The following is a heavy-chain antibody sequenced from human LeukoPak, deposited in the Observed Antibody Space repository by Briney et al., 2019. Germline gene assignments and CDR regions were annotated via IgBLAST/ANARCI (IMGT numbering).Heavy chain of an antibody. CDR3: AKTGIGVYYGSGSYPYYFDY. CDR1: GFPFSSYA. Sequence: GGSLTLSCAASGFPFSSYAMSWVRQAPGKGLEWVSAISGSGGSTYYADSVKGRFTISRDNSKNTLYLQMNSLRAEDTAVYYCAKTGIGVYYGSGSYPYYFDYWGQGTLVTVSS. V-gene: IGHV3-23*01. CDR2: ISGSGGST. D-gene: IGHD3-10*01. J-gene: IGHJ4*02.